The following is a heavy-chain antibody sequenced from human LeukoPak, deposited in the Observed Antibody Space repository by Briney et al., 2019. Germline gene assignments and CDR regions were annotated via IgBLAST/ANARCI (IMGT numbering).Heavy chain of an antibody. J-gene: IGHJ4*02. D-gene: IGHD5-18*01. CDR1: GFTFNNYA. CDR3: ARVGYSYGSYYFDY. Sequence: GGSLRLSCAGSGFTFNNYAMSWVRQTPRKGLEWVSGIGISGDDTYYADSVKGRFTISRDNSKNTLYLQMNSLRAEDTAVYYCARVGYSYGSYYFDYWGQGTLVTVSS. V-gene: IGHV3-23*01. CDR2: IGISGDDT.